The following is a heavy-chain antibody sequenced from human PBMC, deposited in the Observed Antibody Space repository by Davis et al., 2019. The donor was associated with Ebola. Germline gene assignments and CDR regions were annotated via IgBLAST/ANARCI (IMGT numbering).Heavy chain of an antibody. J-gene: IGHJ4*02. CDR2: ISYDGSNK. Sequence: GESLKISCAASGFTFSSYGMHWVRQAPGKGLEWVAVISYDGSNKYYADSVKGRFTISRDNSKNTLYLQMNSLRAEDTAVYYCARGDSSSSTPVDYWGQGTLVTVSS. CDR1: GFTFSSYG. D-gene: IGHD6-6*01. CDR3: ARGDSSSSTPVDY. V-gene: IGHV3-30*03.